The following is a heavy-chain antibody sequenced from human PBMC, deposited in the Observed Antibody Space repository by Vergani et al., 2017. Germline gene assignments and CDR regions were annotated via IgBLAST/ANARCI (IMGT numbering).Heavy chain of an antibody. CDR2: IYPGDSDT. V-gene: IGHV5-51*01. J-gene: IGHJ4*02. Sequence: EVQLVQSGAEVKKPGESLKISCKGSGYSFTSYWIGWVRQMPGKGLEWMGIIYPGDSDTRYSPSFQGQGTISADKSISTAYLQWSSLKASDTAMYYCARPQLYCSSTSCPAHYWGQGTLVTVSS. CDR1: GYSFTSYW. CDR3: ARPQLYCSSTSCPAHY. D-gene: IGHD2-2*01.